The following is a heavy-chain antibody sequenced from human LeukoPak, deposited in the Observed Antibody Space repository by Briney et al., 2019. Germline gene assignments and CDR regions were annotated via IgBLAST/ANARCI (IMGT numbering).Heavy chain of an antibody. J-gene: IGHJ4*02. CDR2: ISSSSSYI. CDR3: ARAMVAGTRGEYYFDY. V-gene: IGHV3-21*01. Sequence: GGSLRLSCAASGFSFSSYSMNWVRQAPGKGLEWVSSISSSSSYIYYADSVKGRFTISRDNTKNSLYLQMNSLRAEDTAVYYCARAMVAGTRGEYYFDYRGQGTLVTVSS. CDR1: GFSFSSYS. D-gene: IGHD6-19*01.